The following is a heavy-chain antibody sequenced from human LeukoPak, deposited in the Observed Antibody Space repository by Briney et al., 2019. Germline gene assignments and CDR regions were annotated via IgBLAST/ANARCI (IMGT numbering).Heavy chain of an antibody. CDR2: ISGSGGST. V-gene: IGHV3-23*01. CDR1: GFTFSSYA. J-gene: IGHJ3*02. Sequence: GGSLRLSCAASGFTFSSYAMSWVRQAPGKGLEWVSAISGSGGSTYYADSVKGRFTISRDNSKNTLYLQMNSLRAEDTAVYYCAKASKMYSSGWYLPAFDIWGQGTMVTVPS. D-gene: IGHD6-19*01. CDR3: AKASKMYSSGWYLPAFDI.